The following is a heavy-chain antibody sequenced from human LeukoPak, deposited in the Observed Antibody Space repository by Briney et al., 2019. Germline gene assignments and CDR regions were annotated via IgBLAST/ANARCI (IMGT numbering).Heavy chain of an antibody. CDR1: GYSFTSYW. J-gene: IGHJ3*02. CDR3: ARRPIQLWSNDAFDI. Sequence: GESLKISCKGSGYSFTSYWIGWVRQMPGKGLEWMGIIYPGDSDTRYSPSFQGQATISADKSISTAYLQWSSLKASDTAMYYCARRPIQLWSNDAFDIWGQGTMVTVSS. V-gene: IGHV5-51*01. D-gene: IGHD5-18*01. CDR2: IYPGDSDT.